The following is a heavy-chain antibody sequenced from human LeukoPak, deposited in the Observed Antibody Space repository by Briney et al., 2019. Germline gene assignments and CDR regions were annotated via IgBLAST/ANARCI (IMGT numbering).Heavy chain of an antibody. D-gene: IGHD6-13*01. CDR1: GFTFSSHA. Sequence: GGSLRLSCAASGFTFSSHAMSWVRQAPGKGLEWVSSINILSNYIYYADSVKGRFTISRDNAKNSLYLQMNSLRAEDTAVYYCARDSHSSSWYSEFDYWGQETLVTVSS. CDR2: INILSNYI. V-gene: IGHV3-21*01. J-gene: IGHJ4*02. CDR3: ARDSHSSSWYSEFDY.